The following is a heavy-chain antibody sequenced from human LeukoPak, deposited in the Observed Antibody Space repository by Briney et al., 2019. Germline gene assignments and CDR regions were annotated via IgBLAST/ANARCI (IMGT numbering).Heavy chain of an antibody. Sequence: GGSLRLSCTASGFTFNNYAMYWVRQAPRKGLEWVAGIFGSGGSAHYADSVKGRFTISRDNSKNTVYLQMDSLRGEDTAVYYCTRTTTGYSSGQYPGWPADHWGQGALVTVSS. J-gene: IGHJ4*02. CDR2: IFGSGGSA. V-gene: IGHV3-23*01. D-gene: IGHD3-22*01. CDR3: TRTTTGYSSGQYPGWPADH. CDR1: GFTFNNYA.